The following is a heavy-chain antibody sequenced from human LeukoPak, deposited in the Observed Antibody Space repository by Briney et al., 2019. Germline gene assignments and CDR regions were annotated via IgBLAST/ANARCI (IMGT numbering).Heavy chain of an antibody. CDR3: ARHVYGSGSYYNPLDY. CDR2: IYHSGST. Sequence: PSETLSLTCAVSGYFISSGYYWGWIRPPPGKGLEWIGSIYHSGSTYSNPSLKSRVTISVDTSKNQFSLKLSSVTAADTAVYYCARHVYGSGSYYNPLDYWGQGTLVTVSS. CDR1: GYFISSGYY. V-gene: IGHV4-38-2*01. D-gene: IGHD3-10*01. J-gene: IGHJ4*02.